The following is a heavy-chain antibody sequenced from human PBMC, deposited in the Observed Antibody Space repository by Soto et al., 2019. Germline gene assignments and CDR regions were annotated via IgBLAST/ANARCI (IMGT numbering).Heavy chain of an antibody. D-gene: IGHD3-10*01. CDR2: ISYDGSNK. J-gene: IGHJ5*02. Sequence: QVQLVESGGGVVQPGRSLRLSCATSGFTFSNYGMHWARHTPGKGLEWVAVISYDGSNKKYADSVKGRFTISRDNSKSTLTLQMNRLRVEDTDGYYCAANMLRAPLDPWGQGTLVIVS. V-gene: IGHV3-30*03. CDR3: AANMLRAPLDP. CDR1: GFTFSNYG.